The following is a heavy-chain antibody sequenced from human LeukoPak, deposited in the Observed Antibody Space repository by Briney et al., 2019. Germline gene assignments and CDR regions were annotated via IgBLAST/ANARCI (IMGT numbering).Heavy chain of an antibody. V-gene: IGHV3-7*01. Sequence: GGSLRLSCAASGFTLSSHRMSGPRQAPGKALEGVANIKQEGSEKHYVPSVKGRFTISRDNAKHSLYLQMSSLRAEDTPVYYLARWEGRYRLLWGYCSGGSCYSYYFDCWVEAALVSVSS. CDR3: ARWEGRYRLLWGYCSGGSCYSYYFDC. CDR1: GFTLSSHR. D-gene: IGHD2-15*01. J-gene: IGHJ4*02. CDR2: IKQEGSEK.